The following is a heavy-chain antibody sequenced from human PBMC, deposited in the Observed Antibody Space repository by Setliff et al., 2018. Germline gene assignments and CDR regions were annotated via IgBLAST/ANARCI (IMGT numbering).Heavy chain of an antibody. J-gene: IGHJ4*02. CDR3: ARDLVGYCSGGSCYDWDY. Sequence: AASGEVSCKASGYTFTSYGISWVRQAPGQGLEWMGWISAYNGNTNYAQKLQGRVTMTTDTSTSTAYMELRSLRSDDTAVYYCARDLVGYCSGGSCYDWDYWGQGTLVTVSS. CDR2: ISAYNGNT. D-gene: IGHD2-15*01. CDR1: GYTFTSYG. V-gene: IGHV1-18*01.